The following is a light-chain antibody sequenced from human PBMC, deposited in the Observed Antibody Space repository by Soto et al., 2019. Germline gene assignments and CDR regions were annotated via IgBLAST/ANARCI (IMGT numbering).Light chain of an antibody. J-gene: IGLJ3*02. V-gene: IGLV1-44*01. CDR2: SND. CDR1: TSNIGSNT. Sequence: QAVVTQPPSASGTPGQSVTISCSGSTSNIGSNTVNWYQQLPGTAPKLLVYSNDQRPSGVPDRFSASKSGTSAFLAISGLQSEDEADYDGAVWDDSLNAWVFGGGTKVTVL. CDR3: AVWDDSLNAWV.